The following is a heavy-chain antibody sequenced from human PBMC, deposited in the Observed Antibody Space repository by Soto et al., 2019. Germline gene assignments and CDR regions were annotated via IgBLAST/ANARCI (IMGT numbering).Heavy chain of an antibody. CDR1: GFTFSSYS. CDR2: ISSSSSYI. V-gene: IGHV3-21*01. J-gene: IGHJ4*02. D-gene: IGHD6-6*01. Sequence: EVQLVESGGGLVQPGGSLRLSCAASGFTFSSYSMNWVRQAPGKGLEWVSSISSSSSYIYYADSVKGRFTISRDNAKNSLYLQMNSLRAEYTAVYDCARTRRQLGNFDYWGQGTLVTVSS. CDR3: ARTRRQLGNFDY.